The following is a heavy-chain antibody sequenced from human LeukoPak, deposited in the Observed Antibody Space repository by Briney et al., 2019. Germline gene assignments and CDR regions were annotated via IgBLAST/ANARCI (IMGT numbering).Heavy chain of an antibody. CDR1: GGSISSSNW. CDR2: FYHSGST. J-gene: IGHJ4*02. D-gene: IGHD6-13*01. V-gene: IGHV4-4*02. Sequence: SETLSLTCAVSGGSISSSNWWSWVRQPPGKGLEWIGEFYHSGSTNYNPSLKSRVTISVDKSKNQFSLKLSSVTAADTAVYYCASSDVAAAGIGAFDYWGQGTLVTVSS. CDR3: ASSDVAAAGIGAFDY.